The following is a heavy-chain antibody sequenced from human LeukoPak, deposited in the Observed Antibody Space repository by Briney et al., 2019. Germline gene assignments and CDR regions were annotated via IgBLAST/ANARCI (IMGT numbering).Heavy chain of an antibody. CDR3: ARAYDSSGSN. Sequence: KPSETLSLTCAVYGGSFSGYYWSWIRQPPGKGLEWIGEINHSGSTNYNPSLKSRVTISVDTSKNQFSLKLSSVTAADTAVYYCARAYDSSGSNWGQGTLVTVSS. D-gene: IGHD3-22*01. CDR2: INHSGST. CDR1: GGSFSGYY. J-gene: IGHJ4*02. V-gene: IGHV4-34*01.